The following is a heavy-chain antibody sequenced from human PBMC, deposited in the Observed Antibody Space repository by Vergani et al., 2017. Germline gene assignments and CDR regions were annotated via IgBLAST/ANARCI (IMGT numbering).Heavy chain of an antibody. CDR1: LSSLSTTXFY. CDR2: IYYSGST. D-gene: IGHD6-19*01. Sequence: QLQLQESGPGLVKPSETLSLPSPLSLSSLSTTXFYSCWIPHPPGQALVSIGTIYYSGSTYYNPSLKSRVPISVDTSKNQFSLRLSSVTVADTAVYYCARRGGWYYFDYWGQGTLVTVSS. V-gene: IGHV4-39*01. CDR3: ARRGGWYYFDY. J-gene: IGHJ4*02.